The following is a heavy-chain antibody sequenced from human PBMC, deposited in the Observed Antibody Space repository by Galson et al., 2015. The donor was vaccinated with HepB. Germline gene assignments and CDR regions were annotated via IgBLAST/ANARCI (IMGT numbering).Heavy chain of an antibody. CDR2: IYYSGRL. Sequence: SETLSLTCSVSGGSISRSNYYWGWIRQSPGKGLEWIGSIYYSGRLFYNPSLKSRVTISVDTSKNQFSLRLTSVTAADTAVYYCARQPYTSGWLYWFFDLWGRGTLVTVSS. J-gene: IGHJ2*01. D-gene: IGHD6-19*01. V-gene: IGHV4-39*01. CDR3: ARQPYTSGWLYWFFDL. CDR1: GGSISRSNYY.